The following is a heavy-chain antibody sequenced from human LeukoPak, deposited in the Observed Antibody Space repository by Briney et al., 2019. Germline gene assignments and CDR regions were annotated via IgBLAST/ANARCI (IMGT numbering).Heavy chain of an antibody. Sequence: ASVEVSCKASGYTFTGYYMHWVRQAPGQGLEWMGWISPNSGGTNYAQKFQGRVTMTRDASISTAYMELSRLRSDDTAVYYCARAWFGELGAFDIWGQGTMVTVSS. CDR1: GYTFTGYY. J-gene: IGHJ3*02. V-gene: IGHV1-2*02. D-gene: IGHD3-10*01. CDR3: ARAWFGELGAFDI. CDR2: ISPNSGGT.